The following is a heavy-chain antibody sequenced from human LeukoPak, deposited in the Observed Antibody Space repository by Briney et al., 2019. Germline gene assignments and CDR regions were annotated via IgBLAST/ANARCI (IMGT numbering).Heavy chain of an antibody. CDR2: ISYDGSNK. J-gene: IGHJ6*02. Sequence: PGRSLRLPCAASGFTFSSYGMHWVRQAPGKGLEWVAVISYDGSNKYYADSVKGRFTISRDNSKNTLCLQMNSLRAEDTAVYYCAKASVYVYYGMDVWGQGTTVTVSS. V-gene: IGHV3-30*18. CDR1: GFTFSSYG. D-gene: IGHD3-16*02. CDR3: AKASVYVYYGMDV.